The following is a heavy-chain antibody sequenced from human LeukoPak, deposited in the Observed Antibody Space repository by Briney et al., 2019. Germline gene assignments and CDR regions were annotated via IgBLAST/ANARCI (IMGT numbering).Heavy chain of an antibody. Sequence: GGSLKLSCAASGFTFSSYWMSWVRQAPGKGLEWVANIKQDGSEKYYVESVKGRFTISRDNAKNSLYLQMNSLRAEDTAVYYCARDQRCSSTSCYGGPFDYWGQGTLVTVSS. CDR1: GFTFSSYW. CDR3: ARDQRCSSTSCYGGPFDY. CDR2: IKQDGSEK. V-gene: IGHV3-7*03. D-gene: IGHD2-2*01. J-gene: IGHJ4*02.